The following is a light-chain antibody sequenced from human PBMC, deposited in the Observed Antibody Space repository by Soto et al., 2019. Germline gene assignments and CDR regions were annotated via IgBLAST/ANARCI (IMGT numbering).Light chain of an antibody. CDR1: QSISRY. V-gene: IGKV3-11*01. J-gene: IGKJ5*01. Sequence: EIVSTQSPSTLSLSTGERDTLSCRASQSISRYLAWYQQKPGQAPRLLIYDASNRATGIPVRFSGSGSGTDFTLTTSSLVPEDFAVYYCQQRSNWITSGQGTLPEIK. CDR2: DAS. CDR3: QQRSNWIT.